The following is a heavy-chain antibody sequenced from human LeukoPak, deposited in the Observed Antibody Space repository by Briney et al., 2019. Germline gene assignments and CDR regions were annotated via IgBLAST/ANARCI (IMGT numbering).Heavy chain of an antibody. CDR1: GFTFSSYA. CDR3: AKDRAGITMIVVAIFDY. J-gene: IGHJ4*02. Sequence: GGSLRLSCAASGFTFSSYAMSWVRQAPGKGLEWVSAISGSGGSTYYADSVKGRFTISRDNSKNTLYLQMNSLRAEDTAVYYCAKDRAGITMIVVAIFDYWGQGTLVTVSS. CDR2: ISGSGGST. V-gene: IGHV3-23*01. D-gene: IGHD3-22*01.